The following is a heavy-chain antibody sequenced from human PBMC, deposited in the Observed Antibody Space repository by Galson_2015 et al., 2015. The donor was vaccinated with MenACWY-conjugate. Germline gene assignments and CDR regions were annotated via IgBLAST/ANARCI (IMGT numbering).Heavy chain of an antibody. CDR1: GFTVNTNY. CDR2: IYSGGST. V-gene: IGHV3-53*01. D-gene: IGHD2-2*01. Sequence: SLRLSCAASGFTVNTNYMTWVRQVPGKGLEWVSIIYSGGSTYYPDSVRGRFTISRDNSKNTLYLQMDSLRADDTAVYYCARAGSENCRTTNCLSLGAKFSYYYYMDV. CDR3: ARAGSENCRTTNCLSLGAKFSYYYYMDV. J-gene: IGHJ6*03.